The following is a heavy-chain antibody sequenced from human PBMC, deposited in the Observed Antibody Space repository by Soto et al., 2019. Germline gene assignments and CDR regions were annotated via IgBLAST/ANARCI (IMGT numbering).Heavy chain of an antibody. CDR2: IYSGGKT. V-gene: IGHV3-53*01. CDR1: GFTVSTNY. D-gene: IGHD6-19*01. Sequence: LRLSCAASGFTVSTNYISWVRQAPGKGLEWVSIIYSGGKTYYADSVKGRFVISRDNSKNTLYLQMNSLRVEDTAVYYCARMASLREWLVNAFDMWGQGTTVTVSS. J-gene: IGHJ3*02. CDR3: ARMASLREWLVNAFDM.